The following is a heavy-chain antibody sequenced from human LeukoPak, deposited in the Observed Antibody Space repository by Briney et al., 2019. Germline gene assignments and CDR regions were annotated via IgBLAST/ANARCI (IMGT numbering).Heavy chain of an antibody. CDR2: ISSSSSYV. CDR1: GFTFSSYS. V-gene: IGHV3-21*01. CDR3: ARDFPIAAAGDYFQH. Sequence: PGGSLRLSCAASGFTFSSYSMNWVRQAPGKGLEWVSSISSSSSYVYYADSVKGRFTISRDNAKKSLYLQMNSLRAEDTAVYYCARDFPIAAAGDYFQHWGQGTLVTVSS. J-gene: IGHJ1*01. D-gene: IGHD6-13*01.